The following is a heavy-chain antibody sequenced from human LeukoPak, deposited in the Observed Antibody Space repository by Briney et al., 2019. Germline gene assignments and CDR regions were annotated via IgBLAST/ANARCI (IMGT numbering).Heavy chain of an antibody. CDR3: ARASAVATIYWYFDL. Sequence: PSETLSLTCAVYGGSFSGYYWSWIRQPPGKGLEWIGEINHSGSTNYNPSLKSRVTIPVDTSKNQFSLKLSPVTAADTAVYYCARASAVATIYWYFDLWGRGTLVTVSS. V-gene: IGHV4-34*01. J-gene: IGHJ2*01. D-gene: IGHD5-12*01. CDR1: GGSFSGYY. CDR2: INHSGST.